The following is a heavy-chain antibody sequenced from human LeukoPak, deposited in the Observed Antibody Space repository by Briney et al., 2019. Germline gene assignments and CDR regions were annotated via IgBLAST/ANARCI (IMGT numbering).Heavy chain of an antibody. V-gene: IGHV4-4*07. J-gene: IGHJ4*02. D-gene: IGHD3-22*01. CDR2: IYTSGST. CDR3: AREKDDSSGYVFDY. CDR1: GGSISSYY. Sequence: SETLSLTCTVSGGSISSYYWSWIRQPAGKGLEWIGRIYTSGSTYYNPSLKSRVTISVDTSKNQFSLKLSSVTAADTAVYYCAREKDDSSGYVFDYWGQGTLVTVSS.